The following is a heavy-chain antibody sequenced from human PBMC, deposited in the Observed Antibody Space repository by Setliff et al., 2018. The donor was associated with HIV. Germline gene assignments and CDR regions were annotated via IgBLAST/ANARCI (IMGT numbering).Heavy chain of an antibody. J-gene: IGHJ4*02. CDR1: GGAFSGYY. CDR3: ARHVRGGDMRRSFDF. D-gene: IGHD2-21*01. CDR2: IYHSGNT. V-gene: IGHV4-38-2*01. Sequence: SETLSLTCAVYGGAFSGYYWGWIRQSPGKGLEWIGSIYHSGNTYYNPSLKSRVTMSVDTSKNHFSLRLNSVTATDTAVYYCARHVRGGDMRRSFDFWGQGTLVTVSS.